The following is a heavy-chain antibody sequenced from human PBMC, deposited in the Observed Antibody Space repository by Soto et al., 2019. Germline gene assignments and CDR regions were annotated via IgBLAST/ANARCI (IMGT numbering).Heavy chain of an antibody. CDR1: GYTFTSYC. D-gene: IGHD6-13*01. V-gene: IGHV1-18*04. CDR3: AREYAAAGYYYSYGMDV. CDR2: ISAYNGNT. J-gene: IGHJ6*02. Sequence: QFQLVQSGAEVKKPGASVKVSCKASGYTFTSYCISWVRQAPGQGLEWMGWISAYNGNTNYAQKLHGRFTITTDTSTSTAYMELRSLRSDDTAVYYCAREYAAAGYYYSYGMDVWGQGTTVTVSS.